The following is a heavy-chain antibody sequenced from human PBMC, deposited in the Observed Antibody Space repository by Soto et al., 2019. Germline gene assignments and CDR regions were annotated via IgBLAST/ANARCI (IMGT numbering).Heavy chain of an antibody. J-gene: IGHJ3*01. CDR1: GFSVSNNY. CDR3: ARDRGYR. Sequence: QLVESGGGLVQPGGSLRLSCAASGFSVSNNYMKWVRQAPGKGLEWVSLIYSGGSTYYADSVMGRFTISRDNSKNTLFLQMNSLRVEDTAVYYCARDRGYRWGQGTMVTVSS. D-gene: IGHD5-12*01. V-gene: IGHV3-66*01. CDR2: IYSGGST.